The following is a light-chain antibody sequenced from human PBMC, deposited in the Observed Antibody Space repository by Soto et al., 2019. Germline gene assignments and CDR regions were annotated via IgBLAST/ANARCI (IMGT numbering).Light chain of an antibody. J-gene: IGKJ1*01. CDR1: QSVSRSY. V-gene: IGKV3-20*01. CDR2: GAS. Sequence: EIVLTQSPGTLSLSPGERATLSCRASQSVSRSYVAWYQQKPGQAPRLLIYGASSRATGIPDRFSGSGSGTAFTLTISRREPEDFAVYYCQQYGSSPRTFGQGTKVEIK. CDR3: QQYGSSPRT.